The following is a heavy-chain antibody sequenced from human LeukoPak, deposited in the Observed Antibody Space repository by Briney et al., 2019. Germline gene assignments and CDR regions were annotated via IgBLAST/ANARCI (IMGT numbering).Heavy chain of an antibody. CDR1: GFTFSSFA. D-gene: IGHD4-17*01. CDR3: AKERTVTTRGSSFDF. J-gene: IGHJ3*01. V-gene: IGHV3-23*01. Sequence: GGSLGLSCAASGFTFSSFAMSWVRQTPGKGLDWVSTISGSRDTTYYADSVKGRFTISRDNSRNTLYLQMNSLRVEDTAVYYCAKERTVTTRGSSFDFWGQGTLITVSS. CDR2: ISGSRDTT.